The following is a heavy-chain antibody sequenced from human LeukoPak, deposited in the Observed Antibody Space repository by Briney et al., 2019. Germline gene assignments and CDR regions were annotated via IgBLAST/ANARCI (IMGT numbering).Heavy chain of an antibody. CDR2: VYPGDSDT. V-gene: IGHV5-51*01. J-gene: IGHJ4*02. CDR3: ARGLATIDY. CDR1: GYSFSTYW. D-gene: IGHD5-12*01. Sequence: GESLKISGKGSGYSFSTYWIGWGRQLPGKGLEWMGIVYPGDSDTRYSPSFQGKFSFSADKSSSTAYLQWSSLKASDSAMYYCARGLATIDYWGQGTLVTVSA.